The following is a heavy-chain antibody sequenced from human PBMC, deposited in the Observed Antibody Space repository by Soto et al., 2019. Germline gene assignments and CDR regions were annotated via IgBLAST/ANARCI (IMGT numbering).Heavy chain of an antibody. J-gene: IGHJ4*02. V-gene: IGHV5-51*01. Sequence: GESLKISCTGSGYSFSTYSIGWVRQMPGKGRECMGNIHSGDSNAIYIPSFQGQVTISVDQSISTAYLQWSSLKPSDTALYYCATSRSSHWFDYGCQGTLVTVSS. CDR2: IHSGDSNA. CDR3: ATSRSSHWFDY. D-gene: IGHD2-2*01. CDR1: GYSFSTYS.